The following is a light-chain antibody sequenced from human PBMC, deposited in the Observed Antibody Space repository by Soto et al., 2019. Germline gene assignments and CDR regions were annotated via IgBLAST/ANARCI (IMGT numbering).Light chain of an antibody. V-gene: IGLV2-14*03. CDR2: DVS. J-gene: IGLJ2*01. Sequence: QSALTQPASVSASPGQSVSISCTGTSSDVGGYNYVSWYQHYPGKAPKLIIYDVSNRPSGISNRFSGSKSGNMASLTISGLQAEDEADYYCSSFARSSTLVFGGGTKLTVL. CDR1: SSDVGGYNY. CDR3: SSFARSSTLV.